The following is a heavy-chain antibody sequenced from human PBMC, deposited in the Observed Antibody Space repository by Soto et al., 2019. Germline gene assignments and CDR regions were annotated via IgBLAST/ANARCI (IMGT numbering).Heavy chain of an antibody. CDR3: ARDECLGSNTSCQEFDY. CDR1: GFTFSSYG. CDR2: IWYDGSNK. Sequence: QVQLVESGGGVVQPGRSLRLSCAASGFTFSSYGMHWVRQAPGKGLEWVAVIWYDGSNKYYADYVKGRFTISRDNSKNTLYLKRNSLRAEDPAVYYCARDECLGSNTSCQEFDYWGQGTLFSVSS. D-gene: IGHD2-2*01. J-gene: IGHJ4*02. V-gene: IGHV3-33*01.